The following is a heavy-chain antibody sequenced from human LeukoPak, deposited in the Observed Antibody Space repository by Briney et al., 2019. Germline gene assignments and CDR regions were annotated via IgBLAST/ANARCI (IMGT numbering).Heavy chain of an antibody. CDR2: IYTSGTT. Sequence: SETLSLTCTVSGRSISNYYWSWIRQPAGKGLEWIGRIYTSGTTNYNPSLKSRVTMSVDTSKNHFSLKLDSVTAADTAVYYCARDVRRSSSSANSYYYYMDVWGKGTTVTVSS. V-gene: IGHV4-4*07. CDR3: ARDVRRSSSSANSYYYYMDV. J-gene: IGHJ6*03. CDR1: GRSISNYY. D-gene: IGHD6-6*01.